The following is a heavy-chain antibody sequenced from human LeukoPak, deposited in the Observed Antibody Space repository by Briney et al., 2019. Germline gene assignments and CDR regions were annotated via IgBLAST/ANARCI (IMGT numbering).Heavy chain of an antibody. V-gene: IGHV3-21*01. D-gene: IGHD1-26*01. J-gene: IGHJ4*02. CDR3: ASYSGSCIDY. CDR2: ISSSSSYI. Sequence: GGSLRLSCAASGFTFSSYSMNWVRQAPGKGLEWVSSISSSSSYIYYADSVKGRFTISRDNAKNSLYLQMNSLRAEDTAVYYCASYSGSCIDYWGQGTLVTVSS. CDR1: GFTFSSYS.